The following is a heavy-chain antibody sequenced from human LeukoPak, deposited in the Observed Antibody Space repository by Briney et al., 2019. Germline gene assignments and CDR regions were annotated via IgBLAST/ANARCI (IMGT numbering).Heavy chain of an antibody. CDR2: ISSSSSYI. V-gene: IGHV3-21*04. D-gene: IGHD3-3*01. CDR1: GFTFSSYN. J-gene: IGHJ4*02. CDR3: AKVPLWIGDHLQPPYF. Sequence: GGSLRLSCAASGFTFSSYNMNWVRQAPGKGLEWVSSISSSSSYIYYADSVKGRFTISRDNSKTTIYLQMNSLRSEDTAVYYCAKVPLWIGDHLQPPYFWGQGTLVTVSS.